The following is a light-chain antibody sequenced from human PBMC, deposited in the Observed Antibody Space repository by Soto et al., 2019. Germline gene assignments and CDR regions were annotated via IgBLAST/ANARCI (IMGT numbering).Light chain of an antibody. J-gene: IGKJ1*01. CDR3: QQYGSSSWK. V-gene: IGKV3-20*01. CDR1: QSVSSSY. Sequence: EIVLTQSPGTLSLSPGERATLSCRASQSVSSSYLAWYQQKPGQAPRLLIYGASSRASGIPDRFSGSGSETEFTLTISILEPEDFAVYYCQQYGSSSWKFGQGNKVEIK. CDR2: GAS.